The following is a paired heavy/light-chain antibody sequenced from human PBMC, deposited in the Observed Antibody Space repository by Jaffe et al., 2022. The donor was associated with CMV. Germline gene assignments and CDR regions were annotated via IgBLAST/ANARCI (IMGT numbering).Heavy chain of an antibody. CDR3: ASPGRSLCGGDCSTDWYFDL. J-gene: IGHJ2*01. Sequence: QLHLQESGPGLVKPSETLSLTCTVSGGSISSTSYYWGLIRQPPGKGLEWLGTIYYLGSTSYNPSLKSRVTMSIDTSKNQFSLKLSSVTAADTAVYYCASPGRSLCGGDCSTDWYFDLWGRGTLVTVSS. CDR1: GGSISSTSYY. V-gene: IGHV4-39*01. CDR2: IYYLGST. D-gene: IGHD2-21*02.
Light chain of an antibody. CDR1: SSNIGNNY. CDR3: GTWDDSLSGHYV. Sequence: QSVLTQPPSVSAAPGQKVTISCSGSSSNIGNNYVSWYQQLPGTAPKLLIYDNNKRPSGIPDRFSGSKSGTSATLGITGLQTGDEADYYCGTWDDSLSGHYVFGTGTKVTVL. J-gene: IGLJ1*01. CDR2: DNN. V-gene: IGLV1-51*01.